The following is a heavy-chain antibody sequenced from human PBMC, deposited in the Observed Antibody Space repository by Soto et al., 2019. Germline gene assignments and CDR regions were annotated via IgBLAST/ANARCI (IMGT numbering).Heavy chain of an antibody. CDR2: IKQDGSET. CDR3: AKYSFSHYDY. CDR1: GFTFSNFW. V-gene: IGHV3-7*01. D-gene: IGHD5-12*01. Sequence: PGGSLRLSCVASGFTFSNFWMLWVRQAPGKGLEWVANIKQDGSETNYVDSVKGRFTISRDNAKSSLYLQMNSLRAEDTAVYYCAKYSFSHYDYWGQGALVTVSS. J-gene: IGHJ4*02.